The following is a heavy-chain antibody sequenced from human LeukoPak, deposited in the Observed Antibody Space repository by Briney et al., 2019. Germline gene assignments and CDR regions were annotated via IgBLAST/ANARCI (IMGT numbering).Heavy chain of an antibody. CDR3: ARGGGIAAAGLIDY. CDR1: GFTVSSNY. J-gene: IGHJ4*02. Sequence: PGGSLRLSCAASGFTVSSNYMSWVRQAPVKGLEWVSVIYSGGSTYYADSVKGRFTISRDNSKNTLYLQMNSLRAEDRAVYYCARGGGIAAAGLIDYWGQGTLVTVSS. CDR2: IYSGGST. D-gene: IGHD6-13*01. V-gene: IGHV3-53*01.